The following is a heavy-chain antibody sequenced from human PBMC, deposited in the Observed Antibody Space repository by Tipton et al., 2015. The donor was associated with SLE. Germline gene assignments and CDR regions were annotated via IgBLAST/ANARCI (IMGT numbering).Heavy chain of an antibody. Sequence: TLSLTCAVYGGSFSGYYWSWIRQPPGKGLEWIGEINHSGSTNYNPSLKSRVTISVDTSKNQFSLKLSSVTAADTAVYYCASEGPSSGGAFDIWGQGTMVTVSS. V-gene: IGHV4-34*01. D-gene: IGHD1-1*01. J-gene: IGHJ3*02. CDR3: ASEGPSSGGAFDI. CDR2: INHSGST. CDR1: GGSFSGYY.